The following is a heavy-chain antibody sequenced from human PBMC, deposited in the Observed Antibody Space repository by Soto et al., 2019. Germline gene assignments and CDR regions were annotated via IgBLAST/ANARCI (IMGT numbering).Heavy chain of an antibody. CDR3: AREGYCSGGSCYGDKVYDGFDI. CDR1: GYTFTGYY. V-gene: IGHV1-2*04. Sequence: GASVKVSCKASGYTFTGYYMHWVRQAPGQGLEWMGWINPNSGGTNYAQKFQGWVTMTRDTSISTAYMELSRLRSDDTAVYYCAREGYCSGGSCYGDKVYDGFDIWGQGTMVTV. D-gene: IGHD2-15*01. J-gene: IGHJ3*02. CDR2: INPNSGGT.